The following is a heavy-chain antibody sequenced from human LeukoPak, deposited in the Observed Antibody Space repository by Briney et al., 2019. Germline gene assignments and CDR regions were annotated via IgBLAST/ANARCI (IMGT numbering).Heavy chain of an antibody. Sequence: ASVKVSCETSGYSFNSHHVHWVRQAPGQGLEWMGINFSHDGSTSNTQKFQGRVTITADESTSTAYMELSSLRSEDTAVYYCARDKLELRFYGMDVWGQGTTVTVSS. V-gene: IGHV1-46*02. CDR2: NFSHDGST. D-gene: IGHD1-7*01. CDR3: ARDKLELRFYGMDV. CDR1: GYSFNSHH. J-gene: IGHJ6*02.